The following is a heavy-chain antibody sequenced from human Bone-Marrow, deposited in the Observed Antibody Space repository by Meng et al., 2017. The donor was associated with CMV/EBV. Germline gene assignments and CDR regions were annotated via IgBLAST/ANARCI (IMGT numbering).Heavy chain of an antibody. V-gene: IGHV1-69*05. D-gene: IGHD2-2*01. J-gene: IGHJ4*02. Sequence: SVKVSCKASGGTFSSYAISWVRQAPGQGLEWMGGIIPIFGTANYAQKFQGRVTITTDESTSTAYMELSSLRSEDTAVYYCARVCVYCSSTSTYYFDDWGQGTLVTVSS. CDR3: ARVCVYCSSTSTYYFDD. CDR1: GGTFSSYA. CDR2: IIPIFGTA.